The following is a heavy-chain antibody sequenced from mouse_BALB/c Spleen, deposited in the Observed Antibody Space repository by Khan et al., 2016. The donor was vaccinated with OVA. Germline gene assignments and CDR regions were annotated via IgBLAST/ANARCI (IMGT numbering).Heavy chain of an antibody. CDR3: AHSLLLYAMDY. CDR2: IDPANGKT. CDR1: GFNIKDTY. J-gene: IGHJ4*01. Sequence: EVQLQESGAEFVKPGASVKLSCTASGFNIKDTYIHWVKQRPEQGLEWIGRIDPANGKTNYAPKFQGKATITADTSSNTAYLHLSSLTSEDTVVYYCAHSLLLYAMDYWGQGTSVTVSS. V-gene: IGHV14-3*02. D-gene: IGHD1-2*01.